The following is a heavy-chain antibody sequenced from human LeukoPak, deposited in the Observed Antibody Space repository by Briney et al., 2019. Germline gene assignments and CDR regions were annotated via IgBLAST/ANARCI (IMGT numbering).Heavy chain of an antibody. J-gene: IGHJ4*02. CDR3: AKDRETTASGTFDF. V-gene: IGHV3-30*18. D-gene: IGHD6-13*01. CDR2: ISDDGRNK. Sequence: RAGGSLRLSCAASGFTFNNYGMHYVRQAPGKGLEWVAVISDDGRNKNYADSVKGRFTISRDSSNNTLYLQMNSLRAEDTGVYFCAKDRETTASGTFDFRGQGTLVTVSS. CDR1: GFTFNNYG.